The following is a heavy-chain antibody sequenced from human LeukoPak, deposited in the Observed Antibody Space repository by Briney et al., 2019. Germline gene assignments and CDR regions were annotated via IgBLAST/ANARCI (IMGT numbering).Heavy chain of an antibody. Sequence: SEPLSLTCTVSDDSVSSSRYYWTWIRQPPGKGLEWIGYIYHGSATYNPSLESRVTLSMDTSKNQYSLKMTSATAADTAVYYCAREGGRQWLVSGALDSWGQGTLVTVSS. J-gene: IGHJ5*01. V-gene: IGHV4-61*01. CDR1: DDSVSSSRYY. D-gene: IGHD6-19*01. CDR2: IYHGSA. CDR3: AREGGRQWLVSGALDS.